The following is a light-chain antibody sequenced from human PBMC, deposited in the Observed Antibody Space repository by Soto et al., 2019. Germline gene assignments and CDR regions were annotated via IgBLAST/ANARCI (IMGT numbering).Light chain of an antibody. V-gene: IGKV3-15*01. CDR2: GAS. J-gene: IGKJ1*01. Sequence: EIVLTQSPGTLSLSPGETATLSCRAIQTVNSDYLAWFQQRPGQAPRLLIYGASTRATGIPARFSGSGSGTEFTLTISSLQSEDFAVYYCQQYNNWPPVTFGQGTKVDIK. CDR3: QQYNNWPPVT. CDR1: QTVNSD.